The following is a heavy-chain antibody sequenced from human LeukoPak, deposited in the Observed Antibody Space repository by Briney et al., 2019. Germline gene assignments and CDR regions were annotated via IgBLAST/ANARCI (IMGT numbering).Heavy chain of an antibody. J-gene: IGHJ4*02. CDR1: GYPFSGYY. V-gene: IGHV1-2*02. D-gene: IGHD6-19*01. CDR3: ARLNIAVAGTADY. CDR2: INPNSGGT. Sequence: ASVKVSCKASGYPFSGYYMHWVRQAPGQGLEWLGWINPNSGGTNYAQKFQGRVTMTRDTSISTAYMELSRLRSDDTAVYYCARLNIAVAGTADYWGQGTLVTVSS.